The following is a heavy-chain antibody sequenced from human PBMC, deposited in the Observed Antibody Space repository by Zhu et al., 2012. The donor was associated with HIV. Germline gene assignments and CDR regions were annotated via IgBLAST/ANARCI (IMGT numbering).Heavy chain of an antibody. CDR1: GDSVTTTTHY. Sequence: QVQLQESGPGLVKPSETLSLSCTVSGDSVTTTTHYWGWIRQSPGKGLDWIGRIYYTGVTYYNPSIKSRLTISLDTSKTKKFSLRLKSVTAADTAVYFCVRYAIGEGIDNWGQGTLVTVSS. D-gene: IGHD2-2*01. CDR3: VRYAIGEGIDN. J-gene: IGHJ4*02. CDR2: IYYTGVT. V-gene: IGHV4-39*07.